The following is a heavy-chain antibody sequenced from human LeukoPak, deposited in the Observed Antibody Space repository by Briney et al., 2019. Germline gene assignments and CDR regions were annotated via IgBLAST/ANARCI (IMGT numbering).Heavy chain of an antibody. CDR1: GYTFTNYD. V-gene: IGHV1-8*01. D-gene: IGHD1-26*01. J-gene: IGHJ5*02. Sequence: GASVKVSCKASGYTFTNYDINWVRQATGQGLEWMGWMNPNSGNTGYAQKFQGRVTMTRNTSISTAYMELSSLRSEDTALYYCARDIAGATKGGWFDTWGQGTLVTVSS. CDR2: MNPNSGNT. CDR3: ARDIAGATKGGWFDT.